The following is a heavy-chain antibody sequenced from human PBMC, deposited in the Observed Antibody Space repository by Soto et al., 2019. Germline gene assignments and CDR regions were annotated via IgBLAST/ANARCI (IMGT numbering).Heavy chain of an antibody. D-gene: IGHD2-21*01. V-gene: IGHV3-30*18. J-gene: IGHJ6*02. CDR2: ISFDGSNK. CDR1: GFTFSSHG. Sequence: QVQLVESGGGVVQPGRSLRLSCAASGFTFSSHGLHWVRQAPSRGLEWVAVISFDGSNKQYGDSVKGRFTISRDKSQNTLYLQMNSLRAEDTDVYYCVKDRRTEAYGMEVWGQGTTVIVAS. CDR3: VKDRRTEAYGMEV.